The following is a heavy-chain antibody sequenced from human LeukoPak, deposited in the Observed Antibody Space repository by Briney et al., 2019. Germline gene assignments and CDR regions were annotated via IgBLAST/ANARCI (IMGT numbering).Heavy chain of an antibody. CDR3: ARRELGIYYFDY. D-gene: IGHD7-27*01. Sequence: SETLSLTCTVSDGSINSYFWSWIRQPAGKGLEYIGRIYASGSTNYNPSLKSRVTMSVDTSKNQFSLKLSSVTAADTAVYYCARRELGIYYFDYWGQGTLVTVSS. J-gene: IGHJ4*02. CDR1: DGSINSYF. CDR2: IYASGST. V-gene: IGHV4-4*07.